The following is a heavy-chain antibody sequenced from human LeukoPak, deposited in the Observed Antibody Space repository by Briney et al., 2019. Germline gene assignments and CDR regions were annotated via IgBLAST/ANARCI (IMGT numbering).Heavy chain of an antibody. J-gene: IGHJ6*03. CDR3: ARTYSSSWSNRDYYYYMDV. CDR1: GGTLNSNV. CDR2: IIPIFGTA. D-gene: IGHD6-13*01. Sequence: ASVKVSCKASGGTLNSNVISWVRQAPGQGLEWMGGIIPIFGTANYAQKFQGRVTITADKSTSTAYMELSSLRSEDTAVYYCARTYSSSWSNRDYYYYMDVWGKGTTVTVSS. V-gene: IGHV1-69*06.